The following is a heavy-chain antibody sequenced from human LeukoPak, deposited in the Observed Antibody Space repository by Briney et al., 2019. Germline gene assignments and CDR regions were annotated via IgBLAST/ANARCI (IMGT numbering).Heavy chain of an antibody. V-gene: IGHV3-21*01. CDR2: ISSSSSYI. J-gene: IGHJ4*02. CDR1: GFTFSSYS. Sequence: PGGSLRLSCAASGFTFSSYSMNWVRQAPGKGLEWVSSISSSSSYIYYADSVKGRFTISRDNAKNSLYLQMNSLRAEDTAVYYCARGGYCSGGSCYGGFAYWGQGTLVTVSS. D-gene: IGHD2-15*01. CDR3: ARGGYCSGGSCYGGFAY.